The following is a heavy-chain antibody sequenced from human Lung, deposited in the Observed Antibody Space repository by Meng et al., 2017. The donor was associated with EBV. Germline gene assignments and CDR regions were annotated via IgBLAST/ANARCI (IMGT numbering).Heavy chain of an antibody. CDR1: GGSISRTNW. CDR3: ARVYVWGTNREPFDY. J-gene: IGHJ4*02. CDR2: ISHSGDT. V-gene: IGHV4-4*02. D-gene: IGHD3-16*02. Sequence: HVQPQASGPGLGRPSGTLFLTCTVSGGSISRTNWWSWVRQPPGKGLEWIAEISHSGDTTYNPFLKSRVTISLDKSNNQLSLKLSSVTAADTAVYYCARVYVWGTNREPFDYWGQGTLVTVSS.